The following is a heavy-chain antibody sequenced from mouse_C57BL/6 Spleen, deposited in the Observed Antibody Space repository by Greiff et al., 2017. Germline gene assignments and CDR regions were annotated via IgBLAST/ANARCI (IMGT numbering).Heavy chain of an antibody. CDR1: GYSFTGYY. Sequence: VQLQQSGPELVKPGASVKISCKASGYSFTGYYMNWVKQSPEKSLEWIGEINPSTGGTTYNQKFKAKATLTVDKSSSTAYMQLKSLTSEDSAVYYCASPPLYDGYSYWYFDVWGTGTTVTVSS. V-gene: IGHV1-42*01. D-gene: IGHD2-3*01. CDR3: ASPPLYDGYSYWYFDV. J-gene: IGHJ1*03. CDR2: INPSTGGT.